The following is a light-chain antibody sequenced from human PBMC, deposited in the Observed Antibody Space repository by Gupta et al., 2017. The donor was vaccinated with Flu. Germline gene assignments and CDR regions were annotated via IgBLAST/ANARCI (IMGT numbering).Light chain of an antibody. CDR2: SNN. J-gene: IGLJ2*01. V-gene: IGLV1-44*01. CDR1: SSNIGSNT. Sequence: QSVLTQPPSASGTPGQRVAISCSRSSSNIGSNTVNWFQQVPGMAPRLLIYSNNQRPSGVPDRFSGSKSGTSASLAISGLESEDGVDYYCAAWDDSLNAWILGGGTKLTVL. CDR3: AAWDDSLNAWI.